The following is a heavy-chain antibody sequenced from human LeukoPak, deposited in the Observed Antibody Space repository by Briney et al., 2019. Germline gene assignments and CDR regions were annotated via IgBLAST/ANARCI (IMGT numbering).Heavy chain of an antibody. J-gene: IGHJ4*02. Sequence: GGALRLSCEACGFTLSSYGMHWVGQGPGKGVEGVAFIRYDGSNKYYAASVKRRFTISRDNSKNTLYLQMNSLRAEDTAVYYCAKDHPVPAAQGGYFDCWGQGTLVTVSS. CDR2: IRYDGSNK. V-gene: IGHV3-30*02. CDR1: GFTLSSYG. D-gene: IGHD2-2*01. CDR3: AKDHPVPAAQGGYFDC.